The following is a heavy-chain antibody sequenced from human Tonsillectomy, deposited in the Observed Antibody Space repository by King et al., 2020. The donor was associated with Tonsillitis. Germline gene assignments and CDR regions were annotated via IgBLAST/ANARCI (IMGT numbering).Heavy chain of an antibody. CDR2: ISHDGSRT. CDR1: GFTFSSYS. Sequence: VQLVESGGGVVQPGRSLRLSCAASGFTFSSYSMHWVRQAPGKGLEWVALISHDGSRTYYADSLKGRFTISRDNSNNTHYLQMTSLRTEDTAVYYCARERLWSSGWGIDNWGQGTLVTVSS. D-gene: IGHD6-19*01. CDR3: ARERLWSSGWGIDN. V-gene: IGHV3-33*05. J-gene: IGHJ4*02.